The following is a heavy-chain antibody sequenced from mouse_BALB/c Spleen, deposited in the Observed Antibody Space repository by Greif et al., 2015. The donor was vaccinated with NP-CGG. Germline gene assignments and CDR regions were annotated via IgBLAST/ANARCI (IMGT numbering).Heavy chain of an antibody. D-gene: IGHD2-1*01. CDR3: ARGGGNWYFDV. CDR1: GFSLTSYG. CDR2: IWAGGST. Sequence: VMLVESGPGLVAPSQSLSITCTVSGFSLTSYGVHWVRQPPGKGLEWLGVIWAGGSTNYNSALMSRLSISKDNSKSQVCLKMNSLQTDDTAMYYCARGGGNWYFDVWGAGTTVTVSS. V-gene: IGHV2-9*02. J-gene: IGHJ1*01.